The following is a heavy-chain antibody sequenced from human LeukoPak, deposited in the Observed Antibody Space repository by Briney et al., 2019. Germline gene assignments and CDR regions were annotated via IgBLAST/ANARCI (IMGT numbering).Heavy chain of an antibody. CDR2: IYCSGST. CDR3: ARDKYCGGNCYPYYGMDV. V-gene: IGHV4-31*03. Sequence: SETLSLTCTVSGGSISSGGYYWSWIRQHPGKGLEWIGYIYCSGSTYYNPSLKSRVTISVDTSKNQFSLKLSSVTAADTAVYYCARDKYCGGNCYPYYGMDVWGQGTTVTVSS. D-gene: IGHD2-21*02. J-gene: IGHJ6*02. CDR1: GGSISSGGYY.